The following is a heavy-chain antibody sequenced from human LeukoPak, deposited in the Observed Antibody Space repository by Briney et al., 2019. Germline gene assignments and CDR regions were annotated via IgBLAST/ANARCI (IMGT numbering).Heavy chain of an antibody. CDR1: GFTFSSYW. CDR3: ARAGFSTSRDF. CDR2: INEGGSEG. V-gene: IGHV3-7*03. Sequence: GGSLRLSCAASGFTFSSYWMSWVGQAPGKGLEWVANINEGGSEGYYVDSLKGRFTISRDNAKNSLYLQMNSLRAEDTAVYYCARAGFSTSRDFWGQGTLVTVSP. J-gene: IGHJ4*02. D-gene: IGHD2-2*01.